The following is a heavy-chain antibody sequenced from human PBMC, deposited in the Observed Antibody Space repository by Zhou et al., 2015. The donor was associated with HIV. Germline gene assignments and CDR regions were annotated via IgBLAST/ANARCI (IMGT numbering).Heavy chain of an antibody. D-gene: IGHD5-18*01. J-gene: IGHJ4*02. CDR3: ARHYQFSYXS. V-gene: IGHV1-69*01. CDR1: GGTFNSYA. Sequence: QVQLVQSGAEVKKPGSSVKVSCKASGGTFNSYAIGWVRQAPGQGLEWMGGSISLFGTADYAQKFQGRVTITADESTSTAYMELSSLRSEDTAVYYCARHYQFSYXSWGQGTLVTVSS. CDR2: SISLFGTA.